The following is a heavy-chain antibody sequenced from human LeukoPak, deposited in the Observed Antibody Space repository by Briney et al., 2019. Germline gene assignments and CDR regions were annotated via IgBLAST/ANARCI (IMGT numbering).Heavy chain of an antibody. Sequence: PSETLSLTCAVYGGSFSGYYWSWIRQPPGKGLEWIGEINHSGSTNYNPSLKSRVTISVDTSKNQFSLKLSSVTAADTAVYYCARLVYCGGDCYYLDYWGQGTLVTVSS. J-gene: IGHJ4*02. V-gene: IGHV4-34*01. CDR2: INHSGST. D-gene: IGHD2-21*02. CDR1: GGSFSGYY. CDR3: ARLVYCGGDCYYLDY.